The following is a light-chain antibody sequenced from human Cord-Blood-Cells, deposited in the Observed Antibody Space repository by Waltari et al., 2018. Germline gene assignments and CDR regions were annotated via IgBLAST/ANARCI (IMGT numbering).Light chain of an antibody. CDR2: LGS. Sequence: DIVMTQSQLSLPVTPGEPASISCRSSQSLLHSNGYNYLDWYLQKPGQSPQLLIYLGSNRASGVPDRFSSSGSGTDFTLKISRVEAEDVGVYYCMQALQTPFTFGPGTKVDIK. CDR1: QSLLHSNGYNY. V-gene: IGKV2-28*01. J-gene: IGKJ3*01. CDR3: MQALQTPFT.